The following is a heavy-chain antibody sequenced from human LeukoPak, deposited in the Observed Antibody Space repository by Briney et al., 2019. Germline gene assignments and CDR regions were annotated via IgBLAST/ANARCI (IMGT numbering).Heavy chain of an antibody. CDR2: INHSGST. Sequence: SETLSLTCAVYGGSFSGYYWSWIRQPPGKGLEWIGEINHSGSTNYNPSLKSRVTISVDTSKNQFSLKLSSVTAADTAVYYGARGSRYCSGGGCRHWFDPWGQGTLVTVSS. D-gene: IGHD2-15*01. CDR3: ARGSRYCSGGGCRHWFDP. CDR1: GGSFSGYY. V-gene: IGHV4-34*01. J-gene: IGHJ5*02.